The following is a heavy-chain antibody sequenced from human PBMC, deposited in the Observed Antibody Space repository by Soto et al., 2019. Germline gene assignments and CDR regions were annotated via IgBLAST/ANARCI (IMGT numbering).Heavy chain of an antibody. CDR1: GDSVSSGSYY. CDR2: ISYSGST. D-gene: IGHD3-16*01. J-gene: IGHJ6*02. CDR3: ARDTVKFGTSYYYYGMDV. Sequence: PSETLSLTCTVSGDSVSSGSYYWTWIRQPPGKGLEWIGYISYSGSTNYNPSLKSRVAISVDTSKNQFSLNLSSVAAADTDVYYCARDTVKFGTSYYYYGMDVWAQGTRVTVS. V-gene: IGHV4-61*01.